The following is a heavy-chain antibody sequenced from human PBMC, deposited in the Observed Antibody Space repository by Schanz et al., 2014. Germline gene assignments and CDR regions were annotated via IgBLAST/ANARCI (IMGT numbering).Heavy chain of an antibody. CDR3: AREDCSATSCYFRY. Sequence: EVQLLESGGGFVQPGGSLRLSCVASGFGFDDYAMSWVRQAPGKGLEWVSGIGGSGDSTHYADSVKGRFIISRDNSKNTLYLQVNTLRAEDTAVYYCAREDCSATSCYFRYWGQGTLVTVSS. J-gene: IGHJ4*02. V-gene: IGHV3-23*01. D-gene: IGHD2-21*01. CDR1: GFGFDDYA. CDR2: IGGSGDST.